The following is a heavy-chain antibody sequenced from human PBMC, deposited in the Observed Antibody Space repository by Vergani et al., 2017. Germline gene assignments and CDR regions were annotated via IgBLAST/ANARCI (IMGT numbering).Heavy chain of an antibody. Sequence: QVQLQESGPGLVKPSQTLSLTCTVSGGSISSGDYYWSWIRQPPGNGLEWIGYIYYSGSTYYNPSLKSRVTISVDTSKNQFSLKLSSVTAADTAVYYCARDSSGYYTTRGSFFDYWGQGTLVTVSS. J-gene: IGHJ4*02. D-gene: IGHD3-22*01. CDR2: IYYSGST. CDR1: GGSISSGDYY. V-gene: IGHV4-30-4*01. CDR3: ARDSSGYYTTRGSFFDY.